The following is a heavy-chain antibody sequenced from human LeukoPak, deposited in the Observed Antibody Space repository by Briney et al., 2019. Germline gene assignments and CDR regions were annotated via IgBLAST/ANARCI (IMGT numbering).Heavy chain of an antibody. J-gene: IGHJ4*02. CDR3: TTDEAAYDSSGYYRLY. CDR2: ISYDGSNK. D-gene: IGHD3-22*01. V-gene: IGHV3-30-3*01. Sequence: GGSLRLSCAASGFTFSSYAMHWVRQAPGKGLEWVAAISYDGSNKCYADSVKGRFTISRDNSKNTLYLQMNSLRAEDTAVYYCTTDEAAYDSSGYYRLYWGQGTLVTVSS. CDR1: GFTFSSYA.